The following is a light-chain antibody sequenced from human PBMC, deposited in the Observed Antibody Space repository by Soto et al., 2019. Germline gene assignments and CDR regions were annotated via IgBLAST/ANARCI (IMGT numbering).Light chain of an antibody. CDR1: SSDVGSYNR. CDR2: EVS. J-gene: IGLJ2*01. CDR3: SSYTSSSTIKV. V-gene: IGLV2-18*02. Sequence: QSVLTQPPSVSGSPGQSVTISCTGTSSDVGSYNRVSWYQQPPGTAPKLMIYEVSNRPSGVPDRFSGSKSGNTASLTISGLQAEDEADYYCSSYTSSSTIKVFGGGTKVTVL.